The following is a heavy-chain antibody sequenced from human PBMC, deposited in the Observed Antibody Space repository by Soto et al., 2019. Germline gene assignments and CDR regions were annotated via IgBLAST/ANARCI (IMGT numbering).Heavy chain of an antibody. D-gene: IGHD6-19*01. CDR3: ARMYNSGFYRPEGDYYFYGMDV. J-gene: IGHJ6*02. Sequence: PSETLSLTCSVSGASIRDYHWSWVRQPAGKGLEWIGRLHISGSTKYNPSLKSRVTMSADTSVNQFSLTLRSVTAADTAIYYCARMYNSGFYRPEGDYYFYGMDVWGQGTTVTVSS. CDR2: LHISGST. CDR1: GASIRDYH. V-gene: IGHV4-4*07.